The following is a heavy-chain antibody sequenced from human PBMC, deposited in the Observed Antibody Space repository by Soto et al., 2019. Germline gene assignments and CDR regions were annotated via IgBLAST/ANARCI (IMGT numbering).Heavy chain of an antibody. D-gene: IGHD2-2*01. J-gene: IGHJ5*01. Sequence: GGSLRLSCAASGFTFSSYSMNWVRQAPGKGLEWVSSISSSSSYIYYADSVKGRFTISRDNAKNSLYLQMNSLRAEDTAVYYCARDSPPYCSSTSCVLWFDSWGQGTLVTVSS. CDR2: ISSSSSYI. CDR1: GFTFSSYS. CDR3: ARDSPPYCSSTSCVLWFDS. V-gene: IGHV3-21*01.